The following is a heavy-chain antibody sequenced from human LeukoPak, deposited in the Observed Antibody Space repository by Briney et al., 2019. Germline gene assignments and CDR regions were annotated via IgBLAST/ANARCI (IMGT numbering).Heavy chain of an antibody. Sequence: QPGGSLRLSCAASGFTVSSNYMSWVSQAPGKGLEWVSVIYSGGSTYYADSVKGRFTISRDNSKNTLYLQMNNLRVEDTAVYYCATMDCGGDCFPHLGGSGINWFDPWGQGTLVTVSS. V-gene: IGHV3-53*01. CDR3: ATMDCGGDCFPHLGGSGINWFDP. CDR1: GFTVSSNY. CDR2: IYSGGST. J-gene: IGHJ5*02. D-gene: IGHD2-21*02.